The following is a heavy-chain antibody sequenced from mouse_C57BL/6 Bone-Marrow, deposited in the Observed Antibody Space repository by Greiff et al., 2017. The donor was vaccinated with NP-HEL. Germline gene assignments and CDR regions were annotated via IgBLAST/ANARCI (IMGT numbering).Heavy chain of an antibody. CDR1: GFSFTSYG. D-gene: IGHD3-2*02. CDR3: DKYSSGFAMDY. Sequence: VKLMESGPGLVAPSQSLSIPCTVSGFSFTSYGVSWVRQRPGKGLEWLGVIWGDGGANYHSALISRLGISKDNPKCQGVLKVISLQTDDTATYYCDKYSSGFAMDYWGQGTSVTVSS. J-gene: IGHJ4*01. V-gene: IGHV2-3*01. CDR2: IWGDGGA.